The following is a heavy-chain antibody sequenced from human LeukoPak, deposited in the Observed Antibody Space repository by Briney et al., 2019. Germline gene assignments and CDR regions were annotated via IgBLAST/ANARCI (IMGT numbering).Heavy chain of an antibody. J-gene: IGHJ5*02. Sequence: SETLSLTCTVSGYSISSGYYWGWIRQPPGKGLEWIGSIYHSGSTYYNPSLKSRVTISVDTSKNQFSLKLSSVTAADTAVCYCARATSGEKWYYDFWSGRNHNNWFDPWGQGTLVTVSS. CDR2: IYHSGST. V-gene: IGHV4-38-2*02. CDR1: GYSISSGYY. CDR3: ARATSGEKWYYDFWSGRNHNNWFDP. D-gene: IGHD3-3*01.